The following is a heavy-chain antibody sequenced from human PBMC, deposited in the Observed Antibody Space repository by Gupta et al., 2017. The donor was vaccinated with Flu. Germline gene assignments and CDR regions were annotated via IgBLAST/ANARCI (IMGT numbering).Heavy chain of an antibody. D-gene: IGHD2-2*01. Sequence: QLQLQESGPGLVKPSETLSLTCTVSGGSIRSSSYYWGWIRQPPGKGLEWIGSIYYSGSTYYNPSLKSRVTISVDTSKNQFSLKLSSVTAADTAVYYCARRFSLDCSSTSCPYTPFDYWGQGTLVTVSS. CDR3: ARRFSLDCSSTSCPYTPFDY. V-gene: IGHV4-39*01. CDR2: IYYSGST. J-gene: IGHJ4*02. CDR1: GGSIRSSSYY.